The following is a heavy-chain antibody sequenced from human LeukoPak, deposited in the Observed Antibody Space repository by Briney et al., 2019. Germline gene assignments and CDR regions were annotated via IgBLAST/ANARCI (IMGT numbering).Heavy chain of an antibody. CDR3: ARVVVRVRGVIFRWLDP. CDR1: GGSISSDNW. CDR2: IYPSGSI. J-gene: IGHJ5*02. Sequence: SETLSLTCGVSGGSISSDNWWNWVRQSPGKGPEWIGEIYPSGSINYNPSFKSRVTVSIDKSKNQFSLELTSVTAADTAVYFCARVVVRVRGVIFRWLDPWGQGTPVTVSS. D-gene: IGHD3-10*01. V-gene: IGHV4-4*02.